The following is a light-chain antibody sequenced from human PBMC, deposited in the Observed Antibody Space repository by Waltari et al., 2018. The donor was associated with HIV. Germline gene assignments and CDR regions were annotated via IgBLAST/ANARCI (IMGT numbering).Light chain of an antibody. V-gene: IGKV1-5*01. CDR2: QAS. CDR1: QNINRW. J-gene: IGKJ4*01. Sequence: DIQMTQSPATLSASVGDRVPFSCRASQNINRWLAWYQQRPGKPPKFLIYQASSLESGVPSRFSGSGSGTLFTLTINSLQPADFATYYCQQYHAYPVTFGGGTKVESK. CDR3: QQYHAYPVT.